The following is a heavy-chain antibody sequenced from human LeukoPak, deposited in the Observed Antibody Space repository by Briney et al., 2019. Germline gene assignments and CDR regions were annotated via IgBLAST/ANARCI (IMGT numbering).Heavy chain of an antibody. CDR1: GFTFSSYS. V-gene: IGHV3-21*01. CDR2: ISSSSSYI. J-gene: IGHJ6*03. Sequence: PGGSLRLSCAASGFTFSSYSMTWVRQAPGKGLEWVSSISSSSSYIYYADSVKGRFTISRDNPKNSLYLQMNSLRAEDTAVYYCARESYYYYYYMDVWGKGTTVTVSS. CDR3: ARESYYYYYYMDV.